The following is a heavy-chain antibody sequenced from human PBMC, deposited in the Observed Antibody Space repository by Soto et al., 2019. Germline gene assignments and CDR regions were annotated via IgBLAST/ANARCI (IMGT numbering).Heavy chain of an antibody. D-gene: IGHD4-4*01. CDR1: GFTFSSYG. J-gene: IGHJ6*02. V-gene: IGHV3-33*01. CDR2: IWYDGSNK. CDR3: ARDGGAYSNPAYGMDV. Sequence: GGSMRLSCAASGFTFSSYGMRWVRQAPGKGLEWVAVIWYDGSNKYYADSVKGRFTISRDNSKNTLYLQMNSLRAEDTAVYYCARDGGAYSNPAYGMDVWGQGTTVTVSS.